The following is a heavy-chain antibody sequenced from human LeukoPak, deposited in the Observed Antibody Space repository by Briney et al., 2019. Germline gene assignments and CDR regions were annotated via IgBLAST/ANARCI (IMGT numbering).Heavy chain of an antibody. CDR3: ARGQYRGYYDFWSGYSTNNWFDP. CDR1: GYTFTSYD. D-gene: IGHD3-3*01. Sequence: ASVKVSCKASGYTFTSYDINWVRQATGQGLEWMGWMNPNSGNTGYAQKFQGRVTMTRNTSISTAYMELSSLRSEDTAVYYCARGQYRGYYDFWSGYSTNNWFDPWGQGTLVTVPS. CDR2: MNPNSGNT. V-gene: IGHV1-8*01. J-gene: IGHJ5*02.